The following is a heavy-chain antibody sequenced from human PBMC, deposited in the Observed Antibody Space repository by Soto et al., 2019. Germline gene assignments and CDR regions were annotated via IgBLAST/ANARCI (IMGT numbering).Heavy chain of an antibody. CDR2: ISWNSGSI. V-gene: IGHV3-9*01. CDR3: AKVAISYYYYGMDV. CDR1: GFTFDDYA. J-gene: IGHJ6*02. D-gene: IGHD5-12*01. Sequence: PGGSLRLSCAASGFTFDDYAMHWVRQAPGKGLEWVSGISWNSGSIGYADSVKGRFTISRDNAKNSLYLQMNSLRAEDTALYYSAKVAISYYYYGMDVWGQGTTVTVYS.